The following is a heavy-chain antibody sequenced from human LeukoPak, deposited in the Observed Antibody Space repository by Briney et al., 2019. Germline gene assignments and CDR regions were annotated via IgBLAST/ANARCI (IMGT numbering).Heavy chain of an antibody. CDR3: ARTKYNWNYARRAPAYNWFDP. D-gene: IGHD1-7*01. V-gene: IGHV4-39*01. J-gene: IGHJ5*02. Sequence: SETLSLTCTVSGGSISSSSYYWGWIRQPPGKGLEWIGSIYYSGSTYYNPSLKSRVTISVDTSKNQFSLKLSSVTAADTAVYYCARTKYNWNYARRAPAYNWFDPWGQGTLVTVSS. CDR2: IYYSGST. CDR1: GGSISSSSYY.